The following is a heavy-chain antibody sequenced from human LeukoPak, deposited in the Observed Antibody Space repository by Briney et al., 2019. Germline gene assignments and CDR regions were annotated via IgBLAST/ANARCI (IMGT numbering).Heavy chain of an antibody. CDR3: ARHGPPGLTETAPREALQH. V-gene: IGHV5-10-1*01. D-gene: IGHD3/OR15-3a*01. CDR1: GYSFTSYW. CDR2: IDPSDSYT. Sequence: GESLKISCQGSGYSFTSYWISWVRQLPGKGLEWMGRIDPSDSYTNYSPSFQGHVTISADKSISTAYLQWSSLKASDTAMYYCARHGPPGLTETAPREALQHWGQGTLVTVSS. J-gene: IGHJ1*01.